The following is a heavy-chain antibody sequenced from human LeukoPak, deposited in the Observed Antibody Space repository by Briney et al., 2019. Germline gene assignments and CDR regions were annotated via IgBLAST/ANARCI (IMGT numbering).Heavy chain of an antibody. J-gene: IGHJ4*02. D-gene: IGHD6-19*01. V-gene: IGHV4-34*01. Sequence: SETLSLTCAVYGGSFSGYYWNWIRQPPGKGLEWIGEIDHSGSTNYNPSLKSRVTISVDTSKNQFSLKVSSVTAADTAVYYCARDHASSASSFDYWGQGTLVTVSS. CDR1: GGSFSGYY. CDR2: IDHSGST. CDR3: ARDHASSASSFDY.